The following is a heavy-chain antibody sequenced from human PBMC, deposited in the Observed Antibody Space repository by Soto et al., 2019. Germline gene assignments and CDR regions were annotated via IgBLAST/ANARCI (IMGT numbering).Heavy chain of an antibody. CDR1: GFTFSSYA. V-gene: IGHV3-23*01. CDR3: ANPHGELWYYYYGMDV. Sequence: GGSLRLSCAASGFTFSSYAMSWVRQAPGQGMEWVSAISGSGGSTYYADPVKGRFTITRDNSKNTQYLQMNSLGAEETAAYYCANPHGELWYYYYGMDVWGQGTTVTVSS. CDR2: ISGSGGST. J-gene: IGHJ6*02. D-gene: IGHD3-10*01.